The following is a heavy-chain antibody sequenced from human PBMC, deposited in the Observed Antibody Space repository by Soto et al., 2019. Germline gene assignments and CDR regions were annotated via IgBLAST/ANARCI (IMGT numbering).Heavy chain of an antibody. Sequence: GGSLRLSCAASGFTFSDYAMHWVRQAPGKGLEWVAVISYDGSNKYYADSVKGRFTISRDNSKNTLYLQMNSLRAEDTAVYYCARDKTLAGGFDYWGQGTLVTVPS. CDR3: ARDKTLAGGFDY. CDR1: GFTFSDYA. V-gene: IGHV3-30-3*01. D-gene: IGHD3-10*01. J-gene: IGHJ4*02. CDR2: ISYDGSNK.